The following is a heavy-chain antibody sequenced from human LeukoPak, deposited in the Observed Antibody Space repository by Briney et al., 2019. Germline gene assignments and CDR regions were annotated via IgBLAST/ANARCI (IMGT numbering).Heavy chain of an antibody. CDR2: ISSSRSYI. CDR3: AREVAVAASFDY. CDR1: IFTFSSYS. V-gene: IGHV3-21*01. Sequence: GGSLRLSCAASIFTFSSYSMNWVRQAPGKGLEWVSSISSSRSYIYYADSVKGRFTISRDNAKNSLYLQMNSLRAEDTAVYYCAREVAVAASFDYWGQGTLVTVSS. J-gene: IGHJ4*02. D-gene: IGHD6-19*01.